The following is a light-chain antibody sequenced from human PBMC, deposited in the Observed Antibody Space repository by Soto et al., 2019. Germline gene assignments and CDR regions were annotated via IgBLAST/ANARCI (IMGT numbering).Light chain of an antibody. CDR3: QQYTNYPWT. CDR1: QSISSW. J-gene: IGKJ1*01. Sequence: DIQMTQSPPTLSASVGDRVTITCRASQSISSWLAWYQQRPGKAPNLLIYDVSSLEGGVPSRFSGSGSGTEFTLTISSLQPDDFATYYCQQYTNYPWTFGQGTK. CDR2: DVS. V-gene: IGKV1-5*01.